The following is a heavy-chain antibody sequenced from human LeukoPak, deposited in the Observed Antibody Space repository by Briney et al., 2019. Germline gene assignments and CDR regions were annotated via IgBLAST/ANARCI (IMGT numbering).Heavy chain of an antibody. J-gene: IGHJ5*02. D-gene: IGHD3-10*01. CDR2: IFHSAAT. Sequence: SQTLSLTCTVSGGSISSGGYYWSWIRQPPGKGLEWIAYIFHSAATYSYPSFKSRVTISMDKSKNQFSLKLTSLTAADTAVYYCARGVRAQEVVLGDSSNWFDPWGQGTLVTVSA. CDR1: GGSISSGGYY. V-gene: IGHV4-30-2*01. CDR3: ARGVRAQEVVLGDSSNWFDP.